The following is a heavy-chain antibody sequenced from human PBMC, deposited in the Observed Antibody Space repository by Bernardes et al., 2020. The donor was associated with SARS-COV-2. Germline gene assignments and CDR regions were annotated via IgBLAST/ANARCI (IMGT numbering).Heavy chain of an antibody. J-gene: IGHJ6*02. CDR2: INPNNGTT. CDR1: GYTFTDYK. D-gene: IGHD1-7*01. Sequence: ASVKVSCKASGYTFTDYKIHWVRQAPGQGLEWMGWINPNNGTTNYVQKFQGWVTMTRDTSSSTAYVELRSDDTAVYYCARDRGALRELYYYYGVDVWGQGTTVTVSS. CDR3: ARDRGALRELYYYYGVDV. V-gene: IGHV1-2*04.